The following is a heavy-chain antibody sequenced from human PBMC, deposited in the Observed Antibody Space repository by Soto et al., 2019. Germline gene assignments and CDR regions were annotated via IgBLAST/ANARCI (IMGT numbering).Heavy chain of an antibody. Sequence: GGSLRLSCAASGFTFSSYGMHWVRQAPGKGLEWVAVISYDGSNKYYADSVKGRFTISRDNSKNTLYLQMNSLRAEDTAVYYCAKDHYLTGYLIDYWGQGTLVTVSS. CDR1: GFTFSSYG. V-gene: IGHV3-30*18. CDR3: AKDHYLTGYLIDY. CDR2: ISYDGSNK. D-gene: IGHD3-9*01. J-gene: IGHJ4*02.